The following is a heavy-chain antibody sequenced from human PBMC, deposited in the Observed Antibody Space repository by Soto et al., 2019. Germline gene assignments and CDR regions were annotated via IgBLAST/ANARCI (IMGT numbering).Heavy chain of an antibody. CDR1: GITFSDYA. D-gene: IGHD3-22*01. V-gene: IGHV3-23*01. CDR3: AKSGTDYYSVPFDC. CDR2: ISYSGGAT. J-gene: IGHJ4*02. Sequence: EVNLLESGGGFVKAGESLRLSCAASGITFSDYAMSWVRQSPAKGLEWVSGISYSGGATLYADSVKGRFTVSRVNSKNTLYLQMDSLRVEDTAVYYCAKSGTDYYSVPFDCWGQGTLVTVSS.